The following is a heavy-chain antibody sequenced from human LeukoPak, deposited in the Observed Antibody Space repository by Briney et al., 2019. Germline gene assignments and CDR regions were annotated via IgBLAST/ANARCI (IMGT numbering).Heavy chain of an antibody. V-gene: IGHV4-34*01. CDR3: ASRFVYSSSIIWFDP. CDR1: GGSFSGYY. D-gene: IGHD6-6*01. CDR2: INHSGST. Sequence: SETLSLTCAVFGGSFSGYYWSWLRQPPGKGLEWIGEINHSGSTNYNPSLKSRVTISVDTSKNQFSLKLSSVTAADTAVYYCASRFVYSSSIIWFDPWGQGTLVTVSS. J-gene: IGHJ5*02.